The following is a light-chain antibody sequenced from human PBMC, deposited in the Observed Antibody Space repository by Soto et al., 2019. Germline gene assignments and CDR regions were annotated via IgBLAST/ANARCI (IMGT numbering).Light chain of an antibody. V-gene: IGKV3-11*01. J-gene: IGKJ5*01. CDR1: QSISSY. CDR2: GAS. Sequence: EIVLTQSPATLSLSPGERATLSCRASQSISSYLAWYQQKPGQAPRLLIYGASNRATGIPARFSGSRSGTDFTLTISSLEPEDFAAYYCQQRSNWPRTFGQGTRLEIK. CDR3: QQRSNWPRT.